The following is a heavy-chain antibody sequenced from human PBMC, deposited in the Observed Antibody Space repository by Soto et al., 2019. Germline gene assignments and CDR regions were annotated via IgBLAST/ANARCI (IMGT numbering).Heavy chain of an antibody. CDR3: AKALGELSPESFDY. D-gene: IGHD3-16*02. CDR1: GFTFSSYA. J-gene: IGHJ4*02. CDR2: MSYDGNNQ. Sequence: QVQLVESGGGVVQPGRSLRLSCVASGFTFSSYAMHWVRQAPGKALEWVAIMSYDGNNQYYADSVKGRFTISRDNFKNTLYLQMHSLRAEDTAVYYCAKALGELSPESFDYWGQGILVTVSS. V-gene: IGHV3-30*18.